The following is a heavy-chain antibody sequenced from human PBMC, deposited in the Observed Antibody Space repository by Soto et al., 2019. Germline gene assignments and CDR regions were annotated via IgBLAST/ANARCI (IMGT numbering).Heavy chain of an antibody. D-gene: IGHD3-10*01. CDR2: IYSGGST. J-gene: IGHJ6*03. CDR1: GFTVSSNY. CDR3: ARVSSGGGFGIPAFYMHV. V-gene: IGHV3-53*04. Sequence: GGSLRLSCAASGFTVSSNYMSWVRQAPGKGLEWVPVIYSGGSTYYADSVKGRFTISRHNSKNTLYLQMNSLRAEDTAVYYCARVSSGGGFGIPAFYMHVWGKGTTVTVSS.